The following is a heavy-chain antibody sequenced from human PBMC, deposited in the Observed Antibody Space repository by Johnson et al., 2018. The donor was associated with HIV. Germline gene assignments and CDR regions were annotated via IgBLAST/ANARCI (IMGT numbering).Heavy chain of an antibody. Sequence: QVQLVESGGGVVQPGKSLRLSCAASGFTFSSYAMHWVRQAPGKGLEWVAVISYDGSNRYSADSVKGRFTISRDNSKNTLYLLMNSLRAEDTAVYYCATSEGYGSGSPNAFDIWGQGTMVTVSS. CDR1: GFTFSSYA. CDR3: ATSEGYGSGSPNAFDI. V-gene: IGHV3-30*04. J-gene: IGHJ3*02. D-gene: IGHD3-10*01. CDR2: ISYDGSNR.